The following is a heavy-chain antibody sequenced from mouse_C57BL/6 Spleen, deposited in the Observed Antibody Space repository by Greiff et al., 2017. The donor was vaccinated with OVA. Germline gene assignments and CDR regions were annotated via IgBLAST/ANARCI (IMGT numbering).Heavy chain of an antibody. V-gene: IGHV5-17*01. CDR1: GFTFSDYG. J-gene: IGHJ4*01. D-gene: IGHD2-2*01. CDR3: ARYGYDLGYAMDY. CDR2: ISSGSSTI. Sequence: EVKLVESGGGLVKPGGSLKLSCAASGFTFSDYGMHWVRQAPEKGLEWVAYISSGSSTIYYADTVKGRFTISRDNAKNTLFLQMTSLRSEDTAMYYCARYGYDLGYAMDYWGQGTSVTVSA.